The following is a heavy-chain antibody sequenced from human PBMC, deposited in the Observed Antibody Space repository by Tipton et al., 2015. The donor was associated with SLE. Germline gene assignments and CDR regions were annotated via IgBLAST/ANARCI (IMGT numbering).Heavy chain of an antibody. CDR2: IYDRGST. CDR1: GGSVSSPIDY. V-gene: IGHV4-61*01. CDR3: ARVRGSASSWYFDL. J-gene: IGHJ2*01. D-gene: IGHD6-6*01. Sequence: TLSLTCTVSGGSVSSPIDYWSWIRQSPGKGLEWIGSIYDRGSTNYNPSLKSRVTISVDTSKNQVSLRLTSVTAADTAAYYCARVRGSASSWYFDLWGRGTVVTVSS.